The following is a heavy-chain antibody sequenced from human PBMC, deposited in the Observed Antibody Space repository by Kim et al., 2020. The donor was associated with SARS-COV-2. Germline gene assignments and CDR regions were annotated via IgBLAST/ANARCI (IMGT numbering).Heavy chain of an antibody. CDR1: GYSFTSYW. CDR3: ARPPPYCSGGSCFDY. CDR2: IYPGDSDT. V-gene: IGHV5-51*01. Sequence: GESLKISRKGSGYSFTSYWIGWVRQMPGKGLEWMGIIYPGDSDTRYSPSFQGQVTISADKSISTAYLQWSSLKASDTAMYYCARPPPYCSGGSCFDYWGQGTLVTVSS. J-gene: IGHJ4*02. D-gene: IGHD2-15*01.